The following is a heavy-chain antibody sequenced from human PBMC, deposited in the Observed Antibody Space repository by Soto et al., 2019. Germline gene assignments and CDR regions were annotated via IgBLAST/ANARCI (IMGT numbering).Heavy chain of an antibody. J-gene: IGHJ2*01. V-gene: IGHV4-39*01. CDR3: ARRSKGIAARKSPDWYF. CDR1: GGSISSSSYY. CDR2: IYYSGST. D-gene: IGHD6-6*01. Sequence: SETLSLTCTVSGGSISSSSYYWGWIRQPPGKGLEWIGSIYYSGSTYYNPSLKSRVTISVDTSKNQFSLKLSSVTAADTAVYSCARRSKGIAARKSPDWYF.